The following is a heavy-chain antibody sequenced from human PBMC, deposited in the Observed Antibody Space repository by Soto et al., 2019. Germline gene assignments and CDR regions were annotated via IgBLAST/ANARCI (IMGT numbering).Heavy chain of an antibody. CDR3: ARSWYVSWFEP. D-gene: IGHD6-13*01. CDR1: GFTFSSYA. J-gene: IGHJ5*02. CDR2: ISYDGSNK. Sequence: QVQLVESGGGVVQPGRSLRLSCAASGFTFSSYAMHWVRQAPGKGLEWVAVISYDGSNKYYADSVKGRFTLSRDNSKNTLYLQMNSLRAEDTAVYYCARSWYVSWFEPWGQGTLVTVS. V-gene: IGHV3-30-3*01.